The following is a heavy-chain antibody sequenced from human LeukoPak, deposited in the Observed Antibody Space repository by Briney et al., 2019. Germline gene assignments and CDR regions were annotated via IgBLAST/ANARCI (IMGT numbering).Heavy chain of an antibody. V-gene: IGHV4-4*02. Sequence: SETLSLTCAVSGGSISSSNWWSWVRQPPGKGLEWIGEIYPSGSTNYTPSLKSRATISVDKSKNQFSLKLSSVTAADTAVYYCATYTVAGTSDAFDIWGQGTMVTVSS. CDR1: GGSISSSNW. CDR3: ATYTVAGTSDAFDI. D-gene: IGHD6-19*01. J-gene: IGHJ3*02. CDR2: IYPSGST.